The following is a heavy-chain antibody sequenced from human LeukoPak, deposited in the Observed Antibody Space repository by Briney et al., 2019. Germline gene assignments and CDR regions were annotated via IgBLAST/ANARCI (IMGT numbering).Heavy chain of an antibody. V-gene: IGHV1-3*03. CDR2: INAGNGNT. D-gene: IGHD6-13*01. CDR1: GYTFTSYA. J-gene: IGHJ4*02. CDR3: ARVAGSSSWYGSYFDY. Sequence: ASVKVSCKASGYTFTSYAMHWVRQAPGQRLEWMGWINAGNGNTKYSQEFQGRVTITRDTSASTAYMELSSLRSEDMAVYYCARVAGSSSWYGSYFDYWGQGTLVTVSS.